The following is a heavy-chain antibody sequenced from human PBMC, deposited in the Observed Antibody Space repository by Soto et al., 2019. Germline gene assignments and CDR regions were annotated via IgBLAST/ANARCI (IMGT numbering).Heavy chain of an antibody. CDR3: ARSIVVVTALDY. D-gene: IGHD2-21*02. V-gene: IGHV1-3*01. CDR2: TNAGNGNT. Sequence: ASVKVSCKASGYTLASAARHWVRQAPGQGLEWMGWTNAGNGNTKYSQKFQGRVTITRDTSASTAYMELSSLRSEDTAVYYCARSIVVVTALDYWGQGTLVTVSS. CDR1: GYTLASAA. J-gene: IGHJ4*02.